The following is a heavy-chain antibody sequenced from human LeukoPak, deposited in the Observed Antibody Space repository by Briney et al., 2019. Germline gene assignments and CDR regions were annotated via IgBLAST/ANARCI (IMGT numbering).Heavy chain of an antibody. CDR2: IAPSVDTT. CDR1: GFTFTNYL. D-gene: IGHD2-8*02. J-gene: IGHJ4*02. V-gene: IGHV1-46*01. CDR3: VREESGGYFDY. Sequence: GASVKVSCKSSGFTFTNYLLHWVRQAPGQGLEWVGRIAPSVDTTSYAQRFRDRVTMTRDTSTSTVYMELSSLRSEDTAVYYCVREESGGYFDYWGQGTLVTVSS.